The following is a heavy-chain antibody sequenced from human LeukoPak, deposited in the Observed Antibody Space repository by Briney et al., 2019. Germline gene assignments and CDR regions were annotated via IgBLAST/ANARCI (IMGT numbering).Heavy chain of an antibody. CDR2: IYHSGST. CDR3: ARDGRHYYDSSGGAFDI. J-gene: IGHJ3*02. D-gene: IGHD3-22*01. Sequence: SQTLSLTCAVSGGSISSGGYSWSWIRQPPGKGLEWIGYIYHSGSTYYNPSLKSRVTISVDRSKNQFSLKLSSVTAADTAVYYCARDGRHYYDSSGGAFDIWGQGTMVTVSS. CDR1: GGSISSGGYS. V-gene: IGHV4-30-2*01.